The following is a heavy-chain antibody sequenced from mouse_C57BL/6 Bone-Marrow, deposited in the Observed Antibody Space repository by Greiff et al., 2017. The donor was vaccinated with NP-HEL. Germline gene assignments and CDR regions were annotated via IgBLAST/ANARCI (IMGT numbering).Heavy chain of an antibody. CDR1: GFTFSSYA. D-gene: IGHD2-2*01. J-gene: IGHJ1*03. V-gene: IGHV5-4*01. Sequence: EVKLQESGGGLVKPGGSLKLSCAASGFTFSSYAMSWVRQTPEKRLEWVATISDGGSYTYYPDNVKGRFTISRDNAKNNLYLQMSHLKSEDTAMYYCARERYYGYDVDWYFDVWGTGTTVTVSS. CDR2: ISDGGSYT. CDR3: ARERYYGYDVDWYFDV.